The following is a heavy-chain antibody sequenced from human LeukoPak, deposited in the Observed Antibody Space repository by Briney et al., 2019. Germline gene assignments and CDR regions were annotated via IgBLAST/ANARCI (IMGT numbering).Heavy chain of an antibody. J-gene: IGHJ4*02. V-gene: IGHV4-34*01. CDR1: GGSFSGYY. D-gene: IGHD3-16*02. CDR3: ARNYVWGSYRYFYFDY. Sequence: PSETLSLTCAVYGGSFSGYYWSWIRQPPGKGLEWIGEINHSGSTNYNPSLKSRVTISVDTSKNQSSLKLSSVTAADTAVYYCARNYVWGSYRYFYFDYWGQGTLVTVSS. CDR2: INHSGST.